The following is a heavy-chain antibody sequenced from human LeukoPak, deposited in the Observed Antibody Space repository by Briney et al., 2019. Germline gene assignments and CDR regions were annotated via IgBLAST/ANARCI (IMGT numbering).Heavy chain of an antibody. Sequence: GSLRLSCAASGFTFSSYAMSWVRQAPGKGLEGVSGISGSGGSTYYADSVKGRFTISRDNSKNTLYLQMNSMRAEDTAVYYCTRGAATGTTYFDYWGQGTLVTVFS. CDR2: ISGSGGST. D-gene: IGHD1-1*01. J-gene: IGHJ4*01. CDR3: TRGAATGTTYFDY. V-gene: IGHV3-23*01. CDR1: GFTFSSYA.